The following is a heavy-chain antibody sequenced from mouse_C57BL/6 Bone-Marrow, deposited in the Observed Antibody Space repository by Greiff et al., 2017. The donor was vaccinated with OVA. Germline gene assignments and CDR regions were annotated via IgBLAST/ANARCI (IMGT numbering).Heavy chain of an antibody. J-gene: IGHJ4*01. V-gene: IGHV1-72*01. D-gene: IGHD3-2*02. CDR1: GYTFTSYW. CDR3: ASPVTAQATYYYAMDY. CDR2: IDPNSGGT. Sequence: QVQLQQPGAELVKPGASVKLSCKASGYTFTSYWMHWVKQRPGRGLEWIGRIDPNSGGTKYNEKFKSKATLTVDKPSSTAYMQLSSLTSEDSAVYYWASPVTAQATYYYAMDYWGQGTSVTVSS.